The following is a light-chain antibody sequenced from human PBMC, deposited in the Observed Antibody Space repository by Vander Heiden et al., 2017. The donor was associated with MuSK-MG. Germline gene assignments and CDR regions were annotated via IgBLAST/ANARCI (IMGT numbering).Light chain of an antibody. CDR3: NSRARSGDHRV. CDR2: GKN. CDR1: SLRSYY. J-gene: IGLJ2*01. Sequence: SSELTQDPAVSVALGQTVRITCLGDSLRSYYASWYQQKPGQAPVLVMYGKNNRPSGIPDRFSGSSSGNTASLTITGAQAEDEADYYCNSRARSGDHRVFGGGTKLTVL. V-gene: IGLV3-19*01.